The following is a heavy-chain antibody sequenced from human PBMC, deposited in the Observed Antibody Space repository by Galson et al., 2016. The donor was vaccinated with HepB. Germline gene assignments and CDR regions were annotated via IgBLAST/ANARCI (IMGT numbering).Heavy chain of an antibody. J-gene: IGHJ4*02. CDR1: GFTFSDYY. D-gene: IGHD3-16*01. Sequence: SLRLSCAASGFTFSDYYMSWIRQAPGKGLEWISYISRSSSYIIYADSVKGRFTISRGDAENSLYLQMNSLRAEDTAVYYCAREGRGAYSNTIDFWGQGTLVTVSS. CDR3: AREGRGAYSNTIDF. V-gene: IGHV3-11*06. CDR2: ISRSSSYI.